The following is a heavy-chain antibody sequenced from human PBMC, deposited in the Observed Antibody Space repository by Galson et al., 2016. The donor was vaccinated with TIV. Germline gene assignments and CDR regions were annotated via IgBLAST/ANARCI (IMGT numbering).Heavy chain of an antibody. V-gene: IGHV1-69*16. Sequence: SVKVSCKASGGTFSSHSLHWVRQAPGQGLEWTGGIIPILGSANYAQKFQGRVTITTDESTSTVYMTLSSLRSDDTAVYFCARDRVTGCDYWSRGTLVTVSS. CDR2: IIPILGSA. D-gene: IGHD1-20*01. CDR1: GGTFSSHS. CDR3: ARDRVTGCDY. J-gene: IGHJ4*02.